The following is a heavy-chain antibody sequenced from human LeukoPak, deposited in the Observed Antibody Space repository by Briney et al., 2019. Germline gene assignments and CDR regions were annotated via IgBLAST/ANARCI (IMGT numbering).Heavy chain of an antibody. V-gene: IGHV1-69*04. Sequence: SVKVSCKASGGTFSSYTISWVRQAPGQGVEWMGRIIPILGIANYAQKFQGRVTITADKSTSTAYMELSSLGSEDTAVYYCARDSLGRDGYNYDYWGQGTLVTVSS. D-gene: IGHD5-24*01. CDR1: GGTFSSYT. J-gene: IGHJ4*02. CDR3: ARDSLGRDGYNYDY. CDR2: IIPILGIA.